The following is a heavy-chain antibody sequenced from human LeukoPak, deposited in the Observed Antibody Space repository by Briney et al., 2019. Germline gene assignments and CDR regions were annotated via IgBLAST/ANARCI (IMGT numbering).Heavy chain of an antibody. CDR1: GFTFSSYG. J-gene: IGHJ5*02. V-gene: IGHV3-30*02. D-gene: IGHD3-10*01. CDR3: ARGHVLLWFGDYNWFDP. Sequence: PGGSLRLSCTVSGFTFSSYGMHWVRQAPGKGLEWVAFIRYDGSNKYYADSVKGRFTISRDNSKNTLYLQMNSLRAEDTAVYYCARGHVLLWFGDYNWFDPWGQGTLVTVSS. CDR2: IRYDGSNK.